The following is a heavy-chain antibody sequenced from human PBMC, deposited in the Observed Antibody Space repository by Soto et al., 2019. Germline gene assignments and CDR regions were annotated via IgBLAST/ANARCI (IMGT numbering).Heavy chain of an antibody. CDR2: ISGSGGST. CDR1: GFTFSSYA. CDR3: AKAGDSSSWYDSGY. Sequence: GGSLRLSCAASGFTFSSYAMSWVRQAPGKGLEWVSAISGSGGSTYYADSGKGRFTISRDNSKNTLYLQMNSLRAEDTAVYYCAKAGDSSSWYDSGYWGQGTLVTVSS. D-gene: IGHD6-13*01. V-gene: IGHV3-23*01. J-gene: IGHJ4*02.